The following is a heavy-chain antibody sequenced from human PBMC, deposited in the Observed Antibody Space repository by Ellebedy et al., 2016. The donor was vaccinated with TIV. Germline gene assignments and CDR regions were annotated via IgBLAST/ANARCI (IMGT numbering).Heavy chain of an antibody. CDR2: IIPIFGTA. D-gene: IGHD3-9*01. V-gene: IGHV1-69*13. Sequence: SVKVSCXASGYTFTGYYMHWVRQAPGQGLEWMGEIIPIFGTANYAQKFQGRVTITADESTSTAYMELSSLRSEDTAVYYCARGALRYFDWLPRVAFDIWGQGTMVTVSS. CDR3: ARGALRYFDWLPRVAFDI. CDR1: GYTFTGYY. J-gene: IGHJ3*02.